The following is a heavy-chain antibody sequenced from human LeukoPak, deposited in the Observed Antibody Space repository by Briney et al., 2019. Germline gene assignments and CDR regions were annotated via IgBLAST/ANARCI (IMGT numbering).Heavy chain of an antibody. D-gene: IGHD6-13*01. CDR3: ARDLSSSSQGAFDI. V-gene: IGHV1-2*04. J-gene: IGHJ3*02. CDR2: INPNSGGT. Sequence: GASVKVSCKASGYTFTSYYMHWVRQAPGQGLEWMGIINPNSGGTNYAQKFQGWVTMTRDTSISTAYMELSRLRSDDTAVYYCARDLSSSSQGAFDIWGQGTMVTVSS. CDR1: GYTFTSYY.